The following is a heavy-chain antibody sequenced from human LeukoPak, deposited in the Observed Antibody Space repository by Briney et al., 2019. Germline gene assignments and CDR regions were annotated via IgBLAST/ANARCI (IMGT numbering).Heavy chain of an antibody. CDR1: GGSINSYY. V-gene: IGHV4-59*01. J-gene: IGHJ4*02. CDR2: ISYSGST. Sequence: SETLSLTCTVSGGSINSYYWSWIRQPPGKGLEWIGYISYSGSTNYNPFLKSRVTISLDTSKKQFFLRLTSVAAADTALYYCTRGSVNWGQGTLVTVSS. CDR3: TRGSVN. D-gene: IGHD6-19*01.